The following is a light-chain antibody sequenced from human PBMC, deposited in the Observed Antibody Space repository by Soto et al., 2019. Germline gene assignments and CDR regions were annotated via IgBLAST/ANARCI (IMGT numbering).Light chain of an antibody. CDR1: QSVFYSSTNKNY. J-gene: IGKJ4*01. CDR3: QQYYSTPPT. CDR2: WAS. V-gene: IGKV4-1*01. Sequence: DIVMTQSPDSLAVSLGERATINCESSQSVFYSSTNKNYLAWYQQKPGQPPKLLIYWASTRGSGVPDRFSGSGSGADFTPTISSLQAEDVAVYYCQQYYSTPPTFGGGTKVEIK.